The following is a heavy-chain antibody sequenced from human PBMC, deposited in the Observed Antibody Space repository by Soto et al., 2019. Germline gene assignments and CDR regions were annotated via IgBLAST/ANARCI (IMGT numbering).Heavy chain of an antibody. CDR3: ARVIPGADAWFHP. Sequence: QGQLVQSGVEVKKPGASVKVSCSASGNTFTNFGVTWARQAPGQGLEWMGWISPYTDDPRYAQKYPGRVTMTIDTSTITAYLDLRSLTSDDTAVYYCARVIPGADAWFHPWGQGTLVTVSS. V-gene: IGHV1-18*01. CDR1: GNTFTNFG. CDR2: ISPYTDDP. J-gene: IGHJ5*02. D-gene: IGHD2-2*01.